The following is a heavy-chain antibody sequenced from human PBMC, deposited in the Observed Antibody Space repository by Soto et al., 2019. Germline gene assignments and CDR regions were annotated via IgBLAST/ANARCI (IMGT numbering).Heavy chain of an antibody. J-gene: IGHJ4*02. CDR2: INPSGGST. D-gene: IGHD5-18*01. V-gene: IGHV1-46*01. CDR1: GYTFTSYY. Sequence: ASVKVSCKASGYTFTSYYMHWVRQAPGQGLEWMGIINPSGGSTSYAQKFQGRVTMTRDTSTSTVYMELSSLRSEDTAVYYCARVNVDTAMAYYFDYWGQGTLVTVS. CDR3: ARVNVDTAMAYYFDY.